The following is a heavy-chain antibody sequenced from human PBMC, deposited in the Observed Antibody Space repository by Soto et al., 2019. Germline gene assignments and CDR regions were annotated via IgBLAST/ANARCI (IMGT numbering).Heavy chain of an antibody. D-gene: IGHD3-22*01. CDR1: GGSMSSGDYS. Sequence: SEALSLTRAVSGGSMSSGDYSWNWIRQRLGKGLEWIGYIYYGGSTYNYPSLQSRVTISLDRSRNQFSLKLNSVTAADTAVYYCAIVRREYDNSGPVDYWGQGTLVTVS. CDR3: AIVRREYDNSGPVDY. CDR2: IYYGGST. V-gene: IGHV4-30-2*01. J-gene: IGHJ4*02.